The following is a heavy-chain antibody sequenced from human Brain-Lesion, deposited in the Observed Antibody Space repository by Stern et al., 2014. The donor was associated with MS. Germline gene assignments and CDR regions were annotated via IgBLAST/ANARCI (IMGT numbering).Heavy chain of an antibody. CDR3: AKLWLGELPESPFDY. CDR2: IYYRGST. CDR1: GGSISSSSYY. V-gene: IGHV4-39*01. D-gene: IGHD3-10*01. J-gene: IGHJ4*02. Sequence: VQLVESGPGLVKPSETLSLTCTVSGGSISSSSYYWGWIRQPPGKGLGWIGSIYYRGSTYYNPSLKSRVTISMDTSTNQFSLRLSSGTAADTAVYFCAKLWLGELPESPFDYWGQGTLVTVSS.